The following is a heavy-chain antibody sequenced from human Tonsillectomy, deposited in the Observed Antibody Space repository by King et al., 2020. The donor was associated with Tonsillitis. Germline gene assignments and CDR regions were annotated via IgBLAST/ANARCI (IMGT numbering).Heavy chain of an antibody. D-gene: IGHD3-3*01. J-gene: IGHJ3*02. CDR1: GGSFSGYY. CDR3: ARPLDDAFDI. Sequence: QVQLQQWGAGLLKPSETLSLTCAVYGGSFSGYYWSWIRQPPGKGLEWIGEINHSGSTNYNPSLKSRVTVSVDTSKNQFSLKLSSVTAADTAVYYCARPLDDAFDIWGQGTMVTVSS. CDR2: INHSGST. V-gene: IGHV4-34*01.